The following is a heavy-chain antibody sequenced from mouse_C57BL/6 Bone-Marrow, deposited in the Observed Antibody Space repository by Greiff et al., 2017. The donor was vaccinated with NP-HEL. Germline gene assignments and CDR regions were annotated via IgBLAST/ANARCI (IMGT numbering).Heavy chain of an antibody. V-gene: IGHV1-52*01. CDR1: GYTFTSYW. D-gene: IGHD2-5*01. CDR3: ARRGYYSNSYWYFDV. Sequence: QVQLQQPGAELVRPGSSVKLSCKASGYTFTSYWMHWVKQRPIQGLEWIGNIDPSDSETHYNQKFKDKATLTVDKSSSTAYMQLSSLTSEDSAVYYCARRGYYSNSYWYFDVWGTGTTVTVSS. CDR2: IDPSDSET. J-gene: IGHJ1*03.